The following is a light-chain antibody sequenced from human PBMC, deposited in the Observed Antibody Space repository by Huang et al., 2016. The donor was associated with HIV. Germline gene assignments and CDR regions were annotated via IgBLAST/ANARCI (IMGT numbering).Light chain of an antibody. J-gene: IGKJ5*01. CDR1: QSLLHSNGYNY. V-gene: IGKV2-28*01. CDR2: LGS. CDR3: MQALETPIT. Sequence: DIVMTQSPLSLPVTPGEPASISCKSSQSLLHSNGYNYLDWYLQKPGQSPQLLISLGSNRASGVPDRFSGSGSGTDFTLKISRVDAEDVGVYYCMQALETPITFGQGTRLEIK.